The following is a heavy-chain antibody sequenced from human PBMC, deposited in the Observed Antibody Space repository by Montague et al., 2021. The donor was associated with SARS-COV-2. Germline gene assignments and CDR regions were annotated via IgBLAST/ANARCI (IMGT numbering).Heavy chain of an antibody. J-gene: IGHJ4*02. V-gene: IGHV4-39*01. D-gene: IGHD1-1*01. CDR3: AVERNYFFDY. Sequence: SETLSLTCNVSGDSITNTRYFWGWIRQPPGKALEWIGSIYHNGNTYYNPSLERRALLSIDTSKHQFSLRLSSVIASNTAVYYCAVERNYFFDYWGQGFLVTVSS. CDR1: GDSITNTRYF. CDR2: IYHNGNT.